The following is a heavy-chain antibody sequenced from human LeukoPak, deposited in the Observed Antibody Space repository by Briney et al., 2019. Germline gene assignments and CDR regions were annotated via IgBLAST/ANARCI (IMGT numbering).Heavy chain of an antibody. CDR1: GDSVSSNSAT. CDR3: SRDPSNWFDP. Sequence: SQTLSLTCAISGDSVSSNSATWNWIRQSPSRGLEWLGRTYYRSKWYNDYAVSVKSRITIKPDTSKNQFSLQLNSVTPEDTAVYYYSRDPSNWFDPWGPGTLVTVSS. CDR2: TYYRSKWYN. J-gene: IGHJ5*02. V-gene: IGHV6-1*01.